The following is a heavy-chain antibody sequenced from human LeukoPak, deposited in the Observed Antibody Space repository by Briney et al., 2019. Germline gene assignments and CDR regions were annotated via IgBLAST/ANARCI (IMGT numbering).Heavy chain of an antibody. V-gene: IGHV1-18*01. Sequence: ASVKVSCKASGYTFTSYGISWVRQAPGQGLEWMGWISAYNGNTNYAQKLQGRVTMTTDTSTSTVYMELSSLRSEDTAVYYCARGPRITMVRGGQWYYYMDVWGKGTTVTISS. CDR1: GYTFTSYG. CDR3: ARGPRITMVRGGQWYYYMDV. CDR2: ISAYNGNT. J-gene: IGHJ6*03. D-gene: IGHD3-10*01.